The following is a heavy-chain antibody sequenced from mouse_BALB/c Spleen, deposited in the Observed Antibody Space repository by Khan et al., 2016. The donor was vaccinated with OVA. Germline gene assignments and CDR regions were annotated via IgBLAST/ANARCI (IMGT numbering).Heavy chain of an antibody. CDR2: INPYNGVS. CDR3: ARSGYGGFAY. V-gene: IGHV1-18*01. J-gene: IGHJ3*01. CDR1: GYSFTDYT. D-gene: IGHD1-2*01. Sequence: EVQLQQSGPELVKPGDSMKISCKASGYSFTDYTLNWVKQSHGKTLEWIGLINPYNGVSNYNQKFKGKAPLTVDKSSSTAYMWLLSLTSEDSAVYYCARSGYGGFAYWGQGTLVTVSA.